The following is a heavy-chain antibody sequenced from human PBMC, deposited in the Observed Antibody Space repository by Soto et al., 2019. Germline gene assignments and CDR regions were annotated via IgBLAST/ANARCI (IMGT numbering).Heavy chain of an antibody. CDR1: GYTFTSYD. J-gene: IGHJ4*02. Sequence: QVQLVQSGAEVKKPGASVKVSCKASGYTFTSYDINWMRQATGQGLEWMGWMNPNSGNTGYAQKFQGRVTMTMTTSISTAYMALSSMTSEDTAVYYCAREKYDDYHFDYGGQGTLVTVSS. V-gene: IGHV1-8*01. CDR3: AREKYDDYHFDY. D-gene: IGHD4-17*01. CDR2: MNPNSGNT.